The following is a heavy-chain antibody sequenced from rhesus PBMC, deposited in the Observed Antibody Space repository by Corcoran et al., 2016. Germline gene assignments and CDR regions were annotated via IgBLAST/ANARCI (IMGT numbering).Heavy chain of an antibody. CDR3: TAWYYNIWTGRDY. J-gene: IGHJ4*01. CDR1: GFTFSNYY. D-gene: IGHD3-3*01. V-gene: IGHV3-13*01. Sequence: EVQLVESGGGLVQPGGSLRLSCAASGFTFSNYYMHWVRQAQGKGLEWVGLIKNKSNSYTTEYAAAVKGRFTISRDDSKNTLYLQMSSLKTEDTALYYCTAWYYNIWTGRDYWGQGVLVTVSS. CDR2: IKNKSNSYTT.